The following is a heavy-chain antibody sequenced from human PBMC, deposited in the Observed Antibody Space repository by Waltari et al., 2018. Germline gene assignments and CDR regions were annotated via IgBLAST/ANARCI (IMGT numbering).Heavy chain of an antibody. V-gene: IGHV1-24*01. CDR1: GYTLTGLS. D-gene: IGHD2-15*01. CDR3: HLLARKIVVVAAATPTSVSNVDV. CDR2: VDPGDGEA. Sequence: QVQVVQSGAEVKKPGASVKVSCKVSGYTLTGLSVHWVRQLPGKGLEWMGRVDPGDGEAIDAQNLLCRVTVTEYAATDTAYMELIRPISDGAAVYDWHLLARKIVVVAAATPTSVSNVDVWGRGTTVTVSS. J-gene: IGHJ6*03.